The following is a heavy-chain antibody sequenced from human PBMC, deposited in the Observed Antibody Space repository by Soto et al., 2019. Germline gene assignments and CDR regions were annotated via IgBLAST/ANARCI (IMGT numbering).Heavy chain of an antibody. CDR2: IYWDDDE. D-gene: IGHD3-10*01. J-gene: IGHJ4*02. V-gene: IGHV2-5*02. CDR1: GFSLNTDGEG. CDR3: AHSRNLITEDAQVGDFDY. Sequence: QITLKESGPTQVKPTQTLTLTCSFSGFSLNTDGEGVGWVRQPPGAALEWLALIYWDDDERYSPSLKTRLTITKDPAKNQVVLIMTNMDPLDTATYYCAHSRNLITEDAQVGDFDYWGQGTLVTVSS.